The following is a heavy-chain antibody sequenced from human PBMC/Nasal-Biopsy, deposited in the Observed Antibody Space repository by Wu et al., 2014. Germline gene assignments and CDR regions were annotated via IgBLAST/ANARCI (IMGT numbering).Heavy chain of an antibody. Sequence: TLSLTCTVSGGSISSDGYYWSWIRHYPGKGLEWIGYIYYSGSTHYNPSLKSRITISVDTSKNQFFLKLSSVTAADTAVYYCARDKRWNHEDYYYFGMDVWGQGTTVTVSS. J-gene: IGHJ6*02. V-gene: IGHV4-31*02. CDR2: IYYSGST. CDR1: GGSISSDGYY. D-gene: IGHD1-14*01. CDR3: ARDKRWNHEDYYYFGMDV.